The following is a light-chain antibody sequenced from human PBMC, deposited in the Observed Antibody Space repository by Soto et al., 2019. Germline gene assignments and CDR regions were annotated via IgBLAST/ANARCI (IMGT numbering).Light chain of an antibody. CDR2: EGS. Sequence: QSALTQPASVAGSPGQSITISCTGTSSDVWSYKFVSWYQLHPVKTPKLMVYEGSKRPSGVSNRLSGSKSGNTASLTISGLQAEDEADYYCCSYAGSSTLVFGGGTTLTVL. J-gene: IGLJ2*01. V-gene: IGLV2-23*01. CDR1: SSDVWSYKF. CDR3: CSYAGSSTLV.